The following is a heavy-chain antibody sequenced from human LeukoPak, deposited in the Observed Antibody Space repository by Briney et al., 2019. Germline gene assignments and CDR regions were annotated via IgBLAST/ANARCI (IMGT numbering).Heavy chain of an antibody. Sequence: SETLSLTCAVSGASISGYFWGWIRQPAGRGLEWIGRIYTSGVSDYNPSLKSRVTMSLDMSKNQLSLKLTSVTAADTAVYYCARGGSRVFDFWGQGTLVTVSS. CDR3: ARGGSRVFDF. V-gene: IGHV4-4*07. J-gene: IGHJ4*02. CDR2: IYTSGVS. CDR1: GASISGYF. D-gene: IGHD2-2*01.